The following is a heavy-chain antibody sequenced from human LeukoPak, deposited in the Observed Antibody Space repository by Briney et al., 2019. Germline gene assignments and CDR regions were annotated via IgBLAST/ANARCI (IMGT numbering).Heavy chain of an antibody. CDR1: GFTASSNH. D-gene: IGHD1-26*01. V-gene: IGHV3-53*01. Sequence: PGGSLRLSCAASGFTASSNHMSWVRQAPGKGLDWVPVIYSGGSTYYADSVKGRFTTSRDNSKNTLYLQMNSLRAEDTAVYYCAKSGSYFAFDIWGQGTMVTVSS. J-gene: IGHJ3*02. CDR2: IYSGGST. CDR3: AKSGSYFAFDI.